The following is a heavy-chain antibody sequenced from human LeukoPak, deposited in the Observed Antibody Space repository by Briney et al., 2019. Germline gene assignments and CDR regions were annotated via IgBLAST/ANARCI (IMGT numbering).Heavy chain of an antibody. Sequence: GGSLRLSCAASGFTFSSYGMHWVRQAPGKGLEWVAVISYDGSNKYYADSVKGRFTISRDNSKNTLYLQMNSLRAEDTAVYYCARDPLGTTIFGVVTSYFDYWGQGTLVTVSS. CDR1: GFTFSSYG. J-gene: IGHJ4*02. D-gene: IGHD3-3*01. V-gene: IGHV3-30*03. CDR2: ISYDGSNK. CDR3: ARDPLGTTIFGVVTSYFDY.